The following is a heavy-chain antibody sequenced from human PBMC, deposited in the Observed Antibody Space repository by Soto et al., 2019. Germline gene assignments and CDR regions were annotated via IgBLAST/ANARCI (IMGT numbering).Heavy chain of an antibody. Sequence: QVQLVESGGGVVQPGRSLRLSCAASGFTFSFYGMHWVRQAPGKGLEWVAVISYDGSNKYYADSVKGRFTISRDNSKTTLYLQMNSLRAEDTAVYYCAKDLGHGGRGAFDIWGQGTMVTGSS. V-gene: IGHV3-30*18. CDR3: AKDLGHGGRGAFDI. CDR1: GFTFSFYG. J-gene: IGHJ3*02. CDR2: ISYDGSNK. D-gene: IGHD7-27*01.